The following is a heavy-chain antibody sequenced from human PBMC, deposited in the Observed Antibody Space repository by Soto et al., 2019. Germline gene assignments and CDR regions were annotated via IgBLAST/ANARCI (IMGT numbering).Heavy chain of an antibody. J-gene: IGHJ6*02. CDR2: INPSGGST. CDR1: GYTFTSYY. V-gene: IGHV1-46*03. D-gene: IGHD2-2*01. Sequence: EASVKVSCKASGYTFTSYYIHWVRQAPGQGPEWMGIINPSGGSTSSAQKFQGRVTMTRDTSTSTVYMELSSLRSGDTAVYYCATRYCSSTSCHEGVYYYYGMDVWGQGTTVTISS. CDR3: ATRYCSSTSCHEGVYYYYGMDV.